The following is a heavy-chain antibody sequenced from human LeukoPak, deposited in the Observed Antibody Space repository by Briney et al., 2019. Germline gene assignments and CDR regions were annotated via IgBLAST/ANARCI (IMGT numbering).Heavy chain of an antibody. CDR1: GYTFTSNS. V-gene: IGHV1-18*01. J-gene: IGHJ4*02. D-gene: IGHD3-10*01. CDR3: ARDEDYYGSGSYYNFPY. Sequence: GASVKVSCKASGYTFTSNSISWIRQAPGQGLEWMGWISAYNGNTIYAHKFQGRVTMTTDTSTSTVYMELSSLRSEDTAVYYCARDEDYYGSGSYYNFPYWGQGTLVTVSS. CDR2: ISAYNGNT.